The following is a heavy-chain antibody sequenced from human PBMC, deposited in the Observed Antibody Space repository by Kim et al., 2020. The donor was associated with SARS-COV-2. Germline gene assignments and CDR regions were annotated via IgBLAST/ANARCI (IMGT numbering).Heavy chain of an antibody. V-gene: IGHV3-23*01. J-gene: IGHJ4*02. Sequence: KGRFTISRDNSKNTLYLQMNSLRAEDTSVYYCAKDSDYYDSSGYYPIFDYWGQGTLVTVSS. D-gene: IGHD3-22*01. CDR3: AKDSDYYDSSGYYPIFDY.